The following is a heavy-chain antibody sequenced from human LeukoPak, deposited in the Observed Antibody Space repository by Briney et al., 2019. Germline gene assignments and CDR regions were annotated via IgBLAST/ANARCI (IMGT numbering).Heavy chain of an antibody. J-gene: IGHJ4*02. V-gene: IGHV3-48*03. CDR1: GFTFSSYE. CDR2: ISSSGSTI. D-gene: IGHD1-14*01. Sequence: GGSLRLSCAASGFTFSSYEMNWVRQAPGKGLEWVSYISSSGSTIYYADSVKGRFTISRDNAKNSLYLQMNSLRAEDTAVYYCARGDSESENRPFWGQGTLVTVSS. CDR3: ARGDSESENRPF.